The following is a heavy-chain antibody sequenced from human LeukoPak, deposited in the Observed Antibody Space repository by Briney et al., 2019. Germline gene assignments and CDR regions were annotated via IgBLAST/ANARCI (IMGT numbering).Heavy chain of an antibody. D-gene: IGHD2-15*01. Sequence: SETLSLTCAVYGGSFSNYYWSWIRQPPGKGLEWIGEINHSGSTNYNSSLKSRVTISVDTSKNQFSLRLSSVTAADTAVYYCAREPRSPGGRGRPFDFWGQGTLVTVSS. CDR2: INHSGST. V-gene: IGHV4-34*01. CDR1: GGSFSNYY. CDR3: AREPRSPGGRGRPFDF. J-gene: IGHJ4*02.